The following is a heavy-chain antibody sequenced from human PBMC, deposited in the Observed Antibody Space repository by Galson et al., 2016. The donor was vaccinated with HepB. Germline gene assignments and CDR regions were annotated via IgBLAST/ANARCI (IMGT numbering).Heavy chain of an antibody. CDR1: GFTFSDYA. CDR3: ARDYGSGTSPPWG. J-gene: IGHJ4*02. Sequence: SLRLSCAASGFTFSDYAVNWVRQAPGKGLEWVSYISSSGSTIYYADSVKGRFTIARDNAKNSLYLQMNSLRLEDTAVYYCARDYGSGTSPPWGWGQGTLVTVSS. D-gene: IGHD1-7*01. V-gene: IGHV3-48*01. CDR2: ISSSGSTI.